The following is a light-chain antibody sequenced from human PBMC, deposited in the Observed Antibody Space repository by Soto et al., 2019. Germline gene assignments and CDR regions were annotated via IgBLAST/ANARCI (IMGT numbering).Light chain of an antibody. J-gene: IGKJ4*01. V-gene: IGKV1-39*01. CDR2: AAS. CDR1: QSIGSY. CDR3: PQSYSTPLS. Sequence: DIQMTQSPSSLSASVGDGVTITCRASQSIGSYLSWYQQKPGEAPKLLIYAASSLESGGPSSCSGSGCGTDFTPIISSLQPEDFATYYCPQSYSTPLSFGGGTKVDIK.